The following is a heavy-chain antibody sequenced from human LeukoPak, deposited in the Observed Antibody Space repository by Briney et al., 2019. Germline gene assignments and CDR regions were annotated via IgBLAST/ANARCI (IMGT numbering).Heavy chain of an antibody. CDR3: VEEGGSSGWYYFDD. Sequence: GRSLRLSCTASGFTFDDYAMHWVRQGPGKGLEWVAGISWNSVSIGYGGSVKGRFTISRDNAKNSLFLQMTSLREEDTALYYCVEEGGSSGWYYFDDWGQGILVTVSS. CDR2: ISWNSVSI. CDR1: GFTFDDYA. D-gene: IGHD6-19*01. J-gene: IGHJ4*02. V-gene: IGHV3-9*01.